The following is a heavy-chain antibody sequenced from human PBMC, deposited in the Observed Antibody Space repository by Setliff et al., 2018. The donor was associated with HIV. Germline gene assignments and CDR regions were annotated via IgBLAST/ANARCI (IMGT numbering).Heavy chain of an antibody. CDR2: IIPIFDTA. CDR3: ASGGYSSSWRYYFDY. Sequence: SVKVSCKASGGTFSSYAISWVRQAPGQGLEWMGGIIPIFDTANYAQKFQGRDTITADESTSTAYMELSSLRSEDTAVYYCASGGYSSSWRYYFDYWGQGTLVTVSS. CDR1: GGTFSSYA. V-gene: IGHV1-69*13. D-gene: IGHD6-13*01. J-gene: IGHJ4*02.